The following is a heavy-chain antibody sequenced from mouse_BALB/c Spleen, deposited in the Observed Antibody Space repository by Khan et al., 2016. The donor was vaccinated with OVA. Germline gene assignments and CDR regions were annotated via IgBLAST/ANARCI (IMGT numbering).Heavy chain of an antibody. CDR3: RTAYFYGYYFDY. J-gene: IGHJ2*01. Sequence: EVELVESGGGLVQPGGSRKLSCAASGFTFSSYGMHWVRQAPERGLEWVAYIIGDSNTIYYADTVKGRFTISRDNPRNTLFLQMTSIMYEDAAMYYGRTAYFYGYYFDYWGPGTTLTVSS. CDR2: IIGDSNTI. V-gene: IGHV5-17*02. CDR1: GFTFSSYG. D-gene: IGHD1-1*01.